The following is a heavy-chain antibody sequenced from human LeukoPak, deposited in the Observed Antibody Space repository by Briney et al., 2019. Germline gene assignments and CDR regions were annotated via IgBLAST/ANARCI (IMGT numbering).Heavy chain of an antibody. V-gene: IGHV4-59*08. J-gene: IGHJ4*02. D-gene: IGHD6-13*01. CDR1: GGSISSYY. Sequence: SETLSLTCTVSGGSISSYYWSWIRQPPGKGLEWIGYIYYSGSTKYNPSLKSRVTISVDTSKNQFSLKLSSVTAADTAVYYCARHDGSSWYYFDYWGQGTLSPSPQ. CDR2: IYYSGST. CDR3: ARHDGSSWYYFDY.